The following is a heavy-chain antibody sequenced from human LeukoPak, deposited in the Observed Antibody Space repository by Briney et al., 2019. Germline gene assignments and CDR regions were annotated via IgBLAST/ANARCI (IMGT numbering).Heavy chain of an antibody. D-gene: IGHD1-26*01. CDR1: GFTIGSYA. J-gene: IGHJ4*02. V-gene: IGHV3-23*01. CDR3: AKGGYSGPHYLDY. Sequence: PGGSLRLSCAASGFTIGSYAMSWVRQAPGKGLEWVSTISTRGGTYYADSVKGRVTISRDNSKNTLYLQMSSLRAEDTAVYYCAKGGYSGPHYLDYWSQGTLLTVSS. CDR2: ISTRGGT.